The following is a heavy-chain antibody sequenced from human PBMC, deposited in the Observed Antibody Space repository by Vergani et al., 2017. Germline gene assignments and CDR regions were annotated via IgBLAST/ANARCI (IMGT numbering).Heavy chain of an antibody. CDR1: GYTFTSYA. V-gene: IGHV7-4-1*02. CDR2: INTNTGNP. D-gene: IGHD3-3*01. Sequence: QVPLVQSGSELKKPGASVKVSCKASGYTFTSYAMNWVRQAPGQGLEWMGWINTNTGNPTYAQGFTGRFVFSLDTSVSTAYLQISSLKAEDTAVYYCARDPLGDFWSGGGYNWFDPWGQGTLVTVSS. J-gene: IGHJ5*02. CDR3: ARDPLGDFWSGGGYNWFDP.